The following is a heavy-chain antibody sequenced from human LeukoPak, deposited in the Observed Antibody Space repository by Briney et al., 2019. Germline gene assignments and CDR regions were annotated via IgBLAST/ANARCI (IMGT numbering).Heavy chain of an antibody. D-gene: IGHD2-15*01. CDR1: GGAFSSYA. V-gene: IGHV1-69*05. CDR2: IIPIFGTA. J-gene: IGHJ6*03. CDR3: ASGSRDGNYYYYYMDV. Sequence: SVKVSCKASGGAFSSYAISWVRQAPGQGLEWMGRIIPIFGTANYAQKFQGRVTITTDESTSTAYMELSSLRSEDTAVYYCASGSRDGNYYYYYMDVWGKGTTVTVSS.